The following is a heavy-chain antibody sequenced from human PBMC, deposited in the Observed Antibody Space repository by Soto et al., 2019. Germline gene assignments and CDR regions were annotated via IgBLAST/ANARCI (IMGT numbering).Heavy chain of an antibody. CDR2: IFYTGST. Sequence: SETLSLTCTVSRASIASNHCYWALLRYPPGKGLEWIGSIFYTGSTYYSPSLKGRLTISVDPSKNQFSLKLTSVTAADTAMYYCARPKTIGAAAGKGWFDPWGPGTLVT. CDR1: RASIASNHCY. CDR3: ARPKTIGAAAGKGWFDP. J-gene: IGHJ5*02. D-gene: IGHD6-13*01. V-gene: IGHV4-39*01.